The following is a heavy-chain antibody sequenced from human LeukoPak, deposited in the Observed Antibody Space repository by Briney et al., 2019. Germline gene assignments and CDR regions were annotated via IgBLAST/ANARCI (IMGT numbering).Heavy chain of an antibody. D-gene: IGHD2-2*02. CDR1: GYSISSGYY. CDR3: ARHLCSSTSCYTGTNWFDP. J-gene: IGHJ5*02. Sequence: PETLSLTCAVSGYSISSGYYWGWIRQPPGKGLEWIGSIYHSGSTYYNPSLKSRVTISVDTSKNQFSLKLSSVTAADTAVYYCARHLCSSTSCYTGTNWFDPWGQGTLVTVSS. CDR2: IYHSGST. V-gene: IGHV4-38-2*01.